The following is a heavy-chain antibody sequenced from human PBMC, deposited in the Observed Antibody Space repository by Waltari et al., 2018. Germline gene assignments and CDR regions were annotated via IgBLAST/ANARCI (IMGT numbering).Heavy chain of an antibody. CDR1: GGTLSGYS. CDR3: ASGRVGLSR. Sequence: QVQLQQWGAGLLKTSETLPLTCAVYGGTLSGYSGTWIRQSPGKGLVWIGEIFHDGSTNYNPSLKSRITISIDTSQTQFSLRLTSVTAADTAFYYCASGRVGLSRWGQGTLVTVSS. CDR2: IFHDGST. V-gene: IGHV4-34*02. J-gene: IGHJ4*02. D-gene: IGHD2-15*01.